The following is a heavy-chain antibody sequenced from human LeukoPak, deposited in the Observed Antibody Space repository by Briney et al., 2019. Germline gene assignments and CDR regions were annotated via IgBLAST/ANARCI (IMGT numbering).Heavy chain of an antibody. V-gene: IGHV4-34*01. CDR2: INHSGST. J-gene: IGHJ6*04. Sequence: SETLSLTCAVYGGFYSGYYWSWIRQPPAKGLAWIGEINHSGSTNYNPSLKSRVTISVDTSKNQFSLKLSSVTAADTAVYYCARGQPHPVVRGGTKGLDVWGKGTTVTVSS. CDR1: GGFYSGYY. CDR3: ARGQPHPVVRGGTKGLDV. D-gene: IGHD3-10*01.